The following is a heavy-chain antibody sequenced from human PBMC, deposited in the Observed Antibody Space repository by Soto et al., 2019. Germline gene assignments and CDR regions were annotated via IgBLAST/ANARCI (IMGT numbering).Heavy chain of an antibody. J-gene: IGHJ5*02. Sequence: TLSLTCTLSGGSMSRYYWTWIRQPPGKGLKWIGNIHYTGSTNYNPSLKSRVTILLGTSTSQFSLKVSSVTAADTAVYYCARDLTISSTDGPLDPWGHGTLVTVSS. CDR3: ARDLTISSTDGPLDP. CDR2: IHYTGST. D-gene: IGHD1-1*01. CDR1: GGSMSRYY. V-gene: IGHV4-59*01.